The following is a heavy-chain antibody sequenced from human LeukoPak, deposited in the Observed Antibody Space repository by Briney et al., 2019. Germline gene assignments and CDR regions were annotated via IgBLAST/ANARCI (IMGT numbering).Heavy chain of an antibody. CDR3: ARKRCSGGSCYDDAFDI. CDR1: GFMFSNYD. Sequence: PGGSLRLSCAASGFMFSNYDMHWVRQVSGKGLEWVSGIGSAGDTCYPGSVKGRFTISRENAKNSLSLEMNSLGAEDTALYYCARKRCSGGSCYDDAFDIWGQGTMVTVSS. D-gene: IGHD2-15*01. J-gene: IGHJ3*02. V-gene: IGHV3-13*01. CDR2: IGSAGDT.